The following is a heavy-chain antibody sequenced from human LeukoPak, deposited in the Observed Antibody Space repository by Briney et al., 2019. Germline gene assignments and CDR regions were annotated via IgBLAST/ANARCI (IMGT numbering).Heavy chain of an antibody. Sequence: PSETLSLTRAVYGGSFSGYYWSWIRQPPGKGLEWIGEINHSGSTNYNPSLKSRVTISVDTSKNQFSLKLSSVTAADTAVYYCARQSRYYDILTGKDYYYMDVWGKGTTVTISS. V-gene: IGHV4-34*01. J-gene: IGHJ6*03. D-gene: IGHD3-9*01. CDR2: INHSGST. CDR3: ARQSRYYDILTGKDYYYMDV. CDR1: GGSFSGYY.